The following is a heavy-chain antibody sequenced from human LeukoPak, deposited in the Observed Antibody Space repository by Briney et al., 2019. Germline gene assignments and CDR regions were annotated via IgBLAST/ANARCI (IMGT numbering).Heavy chain of an antibody. CDR1: GFTFSSYA. D-gene: IGHD3-3*01. J-gene: IGHJ4*02. Sequence: QAGGSLRLSCAASGFTFSSYAMSWVRQAPGKGLEWVSAISGSGGSTYYADSVKGRFTISRDNSKNTLYLQMNSLRAEDTAVYYCAKGEYDFWGGYYPGDYWGQGTLVTVSS. CDR2: ISGSGGST. V-gene: IGHV3-23*01. CDR3: AKGEYDFWGGYYPGDY.